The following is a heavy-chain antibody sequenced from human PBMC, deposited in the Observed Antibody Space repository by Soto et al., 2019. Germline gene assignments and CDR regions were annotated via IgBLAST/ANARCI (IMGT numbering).Heavy chain of an antibody. J-gene: IGHJ5*02. V-gene: IGHV1-46*01. D-gene: IGHD1-26*01. CDR1: MDTLTSYY. CDR2: INPHGGST. CDR3: ARSSGAKFGIIIEGTNWFAP. Sequence: SVKVSCRAPMDTLTSYYINLVRQAPGQGLEWMGVINPHGGSTAYAQKFKGRVTLTRDTSASTVYMEVSSLKSEETAMYYCARSSGAKFGIIIEGTNWFAPWGQGTLVTVSS.